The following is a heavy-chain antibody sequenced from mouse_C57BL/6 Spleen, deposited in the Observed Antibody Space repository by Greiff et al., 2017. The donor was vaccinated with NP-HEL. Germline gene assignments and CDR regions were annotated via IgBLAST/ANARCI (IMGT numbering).Heavy chain of an antibody. J-gene: IGHJ4*01. D-gene: IGHD2-5*01. CDR3: AKGKRSPYSNYAMDY. Sequence: VQLKESGPGLVKPSQSLSLTCSVTGYSITSGYYWNWIRQFPGNKLEWMGYISYDGSNNYNPSLKNRISITRDTSKNQFFLKLNSVTTEDTATYYCAKGKRSPYSNYAMDYWGQGTSVTVSS. CDR2: ISYDGSN. V-gene: IGHV3-6*01. CDR1: GYSITSGYY.